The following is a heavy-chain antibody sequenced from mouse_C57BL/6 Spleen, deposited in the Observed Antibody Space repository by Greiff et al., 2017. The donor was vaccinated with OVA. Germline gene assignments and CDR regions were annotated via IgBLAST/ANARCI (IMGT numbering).Heavy chain of an antibody. CDR3: ARLGLIYYYGRSDY. D-gene: IGHD1-1*01. J-gene: IGHJ2*01. V-gene: IGHV1-55*01. CDR1: GYTFNSYW. Sequence: VQLQESGAELVKPGASVKMSCKASGYTFNSYWITWVKQRPGQGLEWIGDIYPGSGSTNYNEKFKSKATLTVDTSSSTAYMQLSSLTSEDSAVYYGARLGLIYYYGRSDYWGQGTTLTVSS. CDR2: IYPGSGST.